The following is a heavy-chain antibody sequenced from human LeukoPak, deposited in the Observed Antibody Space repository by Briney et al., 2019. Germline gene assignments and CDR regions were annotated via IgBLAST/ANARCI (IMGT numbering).Heavy chain of an antibody. J-gene: IGHJ4*02. CDR2: ISGSGGST. CDR1: GFTFSNYA. Sequence: GGSLRLSCAASGFTFSNYAMNWVRQAPGKGLDWVSAISGSGGSTDYAAPVKGRFTISRDDSKNTLYLQMNSLKTEDTAVYYCTTGTEQQWLSLDYWGQGTLVTVSS. V-gene: IGHV3-23*01. CDR3: TTGTEQQWLSLDY. D-gene: IGHD6-19*01.